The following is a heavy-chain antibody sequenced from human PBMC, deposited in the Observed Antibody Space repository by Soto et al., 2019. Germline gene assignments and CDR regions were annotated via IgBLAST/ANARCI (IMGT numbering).Heavy chain of an antibody. D-gene: IGHD3-3*01. CDR3: AHRGQVPFLEWLSPYFDY. Sequence: SGPTLVNPTQTLTLTCTFSGFSLTTSGVGVGWIRQPPGKALEWLALIYWDDDKRYSPSLKSRLTITKDTSKNQVVLTMTNMDPVDTATYYCAHRGQVPFLEWLSPYFDYWGQGTLVTVSS. V-gene: IGHV2-5*02. J-gene: IGHJ4*02. CDR2: IYWDDDK. CDR1: GFSLTTSGVG.